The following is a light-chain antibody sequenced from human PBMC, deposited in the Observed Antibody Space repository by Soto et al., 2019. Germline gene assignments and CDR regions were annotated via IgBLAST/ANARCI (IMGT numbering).Light chain of an antibody. V-gene: IGLV1-44*01. J-gene: IGLJ1*01. CDR2: YDN. CDR3: AAWDDSLNGRV. Sequence: VLTQPPSASGTPGQRVTISCSGSNSNIGSNTVNWYQQLPGTAPKLLIYYDNLRPSGVPDRISGSKSGTSASLAISGLQSDDEADYYCAAWDDSLNGRVFGTGTRSPS. CDR1: NSNIGSNT.